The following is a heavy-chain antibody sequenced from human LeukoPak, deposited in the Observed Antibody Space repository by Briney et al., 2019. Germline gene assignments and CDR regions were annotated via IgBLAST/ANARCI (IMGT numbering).Heavy chain of an antibody. V-gene: IGHV1-18*01. D-gene: IGHD3-22*01. J-gene: IGHJ5*02. Sequence: ASVKVSCKASGYTFTSYGISWVRQAPGQGLEWMGWISAYNGNTDYAQKLQGRVTMTTDTSTSTAYMELRSLRSDDTAVYYCATAPMYSYNSGYYVSWGQGTLVTVSS. CDR1: GYTFTSYG. CDR2: ISAYNGNT. CDR3: ATAPMYSYNSGYYVS.